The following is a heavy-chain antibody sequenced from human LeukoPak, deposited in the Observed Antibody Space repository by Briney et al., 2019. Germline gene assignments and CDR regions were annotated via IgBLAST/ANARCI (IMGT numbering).Heavy chain of an antibody. V-gene: IGHV3-48*04. CDR1: GFTFSSYS. D-gene: IGHD2-15*01. J-gene: IGHJ4*02. CDR2: ISSSSKTI. CDR3: RGVVVAASDFDY. Sequence: GGSLRLSCAASGFTFSSYSMIWVRQAPWKGLDWVSYISSSSKTIYYADSVKGRFTISRDNAKNSLYLQMNSLRAEDTAVYYCRGVVVAASDFDYWGQGTLVTVSS.